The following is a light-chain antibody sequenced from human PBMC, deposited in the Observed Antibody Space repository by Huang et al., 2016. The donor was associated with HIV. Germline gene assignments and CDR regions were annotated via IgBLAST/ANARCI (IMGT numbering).Light chain of an antibody. J-gene: IGKJ3*01. CDR2: AAS. V-gene: IGKV1D-12*01. Sequence: DIQMTQSPSSVSASVGDRVTIICRAIQDINSWLAWYQQKPGRAPRLLISAASSLQSGVPSRFSGSGSGTDFTLTISSLQPEDFATYYCQQANSFPFTFGPGTKVDIK. CDR3: QQANSFPFT. CDR1: QDINSW.